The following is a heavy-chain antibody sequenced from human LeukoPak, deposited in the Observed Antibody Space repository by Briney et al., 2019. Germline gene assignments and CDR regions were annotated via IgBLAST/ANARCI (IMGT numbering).Heavy chain of an antibody. CDR1: GFTFSSYW. D-gene: IGHD6-6*01. CDR3: ARDLSSSSTAYFQH. Sequence: GGSLRLSCAASGFTFSSYWMNWVRQAPGKGLEWVANIKQDGSEKYYVDSVKGRFTISRDNAKNSLYLQMNSLRAEDRAVYYCARDLSSSSTAYFQHWGQGTLVTVSS. V-gene: IGHV3-7*01. J-gene: IGHJ1*01. CDR2: IKQDGSEK.